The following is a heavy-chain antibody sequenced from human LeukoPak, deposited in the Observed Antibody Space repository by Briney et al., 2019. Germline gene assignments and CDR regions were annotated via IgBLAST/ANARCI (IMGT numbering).Heavy chain of an antibody. CDR2: TYYRSKWYN. Sequence: SQTLSLTCAISGDSVSSNSAAWNWIRQSPSRGLEWLGRTYYRSKWYNDYAVSVKSRITINPDTSKNQFSLQLNSVTPEDTAVYYCAREGGYSGYEQMRFFYYYGMDVWGQGTTVTVSS. CDR1: GDSVSSNSAA. D-gene: IGHD5-12*01. V-gene: IGHV6-1*01. J-gene: IGHJ6*02. CDR3: AREGGYSGYEQMRFFYYYGMDV.